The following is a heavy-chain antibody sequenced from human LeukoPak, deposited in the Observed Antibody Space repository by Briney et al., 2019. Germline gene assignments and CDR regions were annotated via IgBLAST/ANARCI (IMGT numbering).Heavy chain of an antibody. CDR2: IYYSGST. D-gene: IGHD5-12*01. J-gene: IGHJ3*02. Sequence: SETLSLTCTVSGGSISSSSYYWGWIRQPPGKGLEWIGSIYYSGSTYYNPSLKGRVTISVDTSKNQFSLKLSSVTAADTAVYYCARAGRDGYLNDAFDIWGQGTMVTVSS. CDR1: GGSISSSSYY. CDR3: ARAGRDGYLNDAFDI. V-gene: IGHV4-39*01.